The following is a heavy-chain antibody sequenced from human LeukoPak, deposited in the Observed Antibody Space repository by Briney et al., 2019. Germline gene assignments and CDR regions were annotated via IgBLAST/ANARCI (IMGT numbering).Heavy chain of an antibody. CDR1: GGSFSGHF. Sequence: PSETLSLTCGVYGGSFSGHFYSWIRQPPGKGLEWIGEITHRGSTNYNPSLKSRVAMSVDTSKNQFSLKLSSVTAADTAVYYCARGPHTGVNYYDSSGYYYWGQGTLVTVSS. V-gene: IGHV4-34*01. CDR3: ARGPHTGVNYYDSSGYYY. J-gene: IGHJ4*02. CDR2: ITHRGST. D-gene: IGHD3-22*01.